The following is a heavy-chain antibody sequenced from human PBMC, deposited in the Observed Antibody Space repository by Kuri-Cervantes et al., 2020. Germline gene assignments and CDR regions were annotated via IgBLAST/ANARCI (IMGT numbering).Heavy chain of an antibody. CDR1: GFTFSSYA. V-gene: IGHV3-23*01. J-gene: IGHJ4*02. CDR3: TTEGSTSDYFDY. Sequence: GESLKISCAASGFTFSSYAMSWVRQPPGKGLEWVSAFGASGVRTYYADSVKGRFTISRDISKNTLYLQMNSLKTEDTAVYYCTTEGSTSDYFDYWGQGTLVTVSS. D-gene: IGHD2-2*01. CDR2: FGASGVRT.